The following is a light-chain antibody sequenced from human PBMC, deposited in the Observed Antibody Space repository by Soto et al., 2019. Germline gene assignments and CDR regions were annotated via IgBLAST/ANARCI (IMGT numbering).Light chain of an antibody. CDR3: MQGTHWPWT. Sequence: VVMTQSPLSLPVTLGQPASISCRSSQSLIHSDGSTYLSWFQQRPGRSPRRLIYEVSDRDSGVPDRFSGSGAGTDFPLKISRVEAEDVGVYYCMQGTHWPWTFGQGTELEIK. CDR2: EVS. CDR1: QSLIHSDGSTY. J-gene: IGKJ1*01. V-gene: IGKV2-30*02.